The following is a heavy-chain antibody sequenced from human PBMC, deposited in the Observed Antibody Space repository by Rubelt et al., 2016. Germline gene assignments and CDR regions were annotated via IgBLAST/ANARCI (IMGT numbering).Heavy chain of an antibody. CDR1: GFSLSTNGVG. CDR3: ARHSSVTTSGWCDP. J-gene: IGHJ5*02. V-gene: IGHV4-39*01. Sequence: KESGPTLVKPTQTLTLTCTFSGFSLSTNGVGVAWIRQPPGKGLEWIGYIYHSGITYYNPSLTSLVPMVAETSANQFSLRVSSVTAADTVVYFCARHSSVTTSGWCDPWGQGALVTVSS. CDR2: IYHSGIT. D-gene: IGHD1-1*01.